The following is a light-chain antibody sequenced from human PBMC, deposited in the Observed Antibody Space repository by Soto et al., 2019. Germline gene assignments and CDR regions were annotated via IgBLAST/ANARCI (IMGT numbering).Light chain of an antibody. V-gene: IGLV2-8*01. CDR1: SSDVGGYNY. J-gene: IGLJ1*01. Sequence: QSVLTRPPSASGSPGQSVTSSCTGTSSDVGGYNYVSWYQQHPGKAPKLMIYEVSKRPSGVPDRFSGSRSGNTASLTVSGLQAEDEADYYCSSYAGSNANVFGTGTKVT. CDR2: EVS. CDR3: SSYAGSNANV.